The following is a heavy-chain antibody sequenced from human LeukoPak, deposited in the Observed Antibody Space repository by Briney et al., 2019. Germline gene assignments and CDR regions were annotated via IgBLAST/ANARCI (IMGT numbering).Heavy chain of an antibody. V-gene: IGHV4-61*02. CDR1: GGSISSGSYY. Sequence: KPSQTLSLTCTVSGGSISSGSYYWSWIRQPAGKGLEWIGRIYTSGSTNYNPSLKSRVTISVDTSKNQFSLKLSSVTAADTAVYYCARDEEFCYYMDVWGKGTTVTVSS. CDR2: IYTSGST. CDR3: ARDEEFCYYMDV. J-gene: IGHJ6*03.